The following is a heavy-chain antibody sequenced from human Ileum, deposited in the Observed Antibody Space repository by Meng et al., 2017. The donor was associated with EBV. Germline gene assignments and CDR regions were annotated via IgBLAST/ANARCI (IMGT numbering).Heavy chain of an antibody. CDR2: TYYRSKWYN. V-gene: IGHV6-1*01. D-gene: IGHD3-22*01. Sequence: QGHPPPSRPELVKPPQIRALARAISEDSVSCISAAWNWLGQSPPGGREWLGRTYYRSKWYNDYAVSVKSRITINPDTSKNQFSLQLNTVTPEDTAVYYCARDSSSSAYSPFDYWGQGTLVTVSS. CDR3: ARDSSSSAYSPFDY. J-gene: IGHJ4*02. CDR1: EDSVSCISAA.